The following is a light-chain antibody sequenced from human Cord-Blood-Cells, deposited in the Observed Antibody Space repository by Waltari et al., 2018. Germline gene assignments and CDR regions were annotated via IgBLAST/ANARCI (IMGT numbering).Light chain of an antibody. CDR2: DAA. V-gene: IGKV3-11*01. Sequence: EIVLTQSPATLSLSPGERATLSCRAGQSVSSYLAWYQQKPCQAPRLLIYDAANRATGIPARFSGSGSGTDFTLTISSLEPEDFAVYYCQQRSNWPLTFGGGTKVEIK. CDR3: QQRSNWPLT. J-gene: IGKJ4*01. CDR1: QSVSSY.